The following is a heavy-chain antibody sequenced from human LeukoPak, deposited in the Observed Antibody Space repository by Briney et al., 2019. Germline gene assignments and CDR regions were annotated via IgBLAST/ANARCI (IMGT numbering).Heavy chain of an antibody. Sequence: GGSLRLSCAASGFTFSGYWMSWVRQAPRKGLEWVAHIKQDGSEKYYVDSVKGRFTISRDNAKNSLYLQMNSLRAEDTAVYYCASNSYYDYVWGSTLDPWGQGTLVTVSS. CDR3: ASNSYYDYVWGSTLDP. CDR1: GFTFSGYW. V-gene: IGHV3-7*03. J-gene: IGHJ5*02. CDR2: IKQDGSEK. D-gene: IGHD3-16*01.